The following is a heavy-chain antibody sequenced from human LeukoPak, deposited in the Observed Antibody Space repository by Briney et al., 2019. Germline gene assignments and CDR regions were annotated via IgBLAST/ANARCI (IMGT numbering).Heavy chain of an antibody. Sequence: SETLSLTCTVSGGSISSYYWGWIRQPPGKGLEWIGSIYYSGSTYYNPSLKSRVTISVDTSKNQFSLKLSSVTAADTAVYYCARDQGRWLVRTFDYWGQGTLVTVSS. CDR3: ARDQGRWLVRTFDY. CDR2: IYYSGST. V-gene: IGHV4-39*07. D-gene: IGHD6-19*01. J-gene: IGHJ4*02. CDR1: GGSISSYY.